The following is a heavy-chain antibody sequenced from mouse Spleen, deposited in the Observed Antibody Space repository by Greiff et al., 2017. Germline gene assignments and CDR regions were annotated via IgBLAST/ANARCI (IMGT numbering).Heavy chain of an antibody. V-gene: IGHV14-4*02. J-gene: IGHJ3*01. CDR3: NAEGAGTKAWFAY. D-gene: IGHD4-1*01. Sequence: VQLQQSGAELVRSGASVKLSCTASGFNIKDYYMHWVKQRPEQGLEWIGWIDPENGDTEYAPKFQGKATMTADTSSNTAYLQLSSLTSEDTAVYYCNAEGAGTKAWFAYWGQGTLVTVSA. CDR1: GFNIKDYY. CDR2: IDPENGDT.